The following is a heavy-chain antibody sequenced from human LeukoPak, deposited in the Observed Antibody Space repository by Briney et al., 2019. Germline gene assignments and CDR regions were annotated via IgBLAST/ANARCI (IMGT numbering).Heavy chain of an antibody. V-gene: IGHV4-59*01. CDR2: LHYSGNT. CDR1: GGSISSYY. D-gene: IGHD6-19*01. CDR3: ARGSGWYWFDY. Sequence: PSQTLSLTCTVSGGSISSYYWSWIRQPPGKGLEWIGYLHYSGNTNYNPSLKSRVTISLDTSKNLLSLRLSSVTAADSAMYYCARGSGWYWFDYWGQGALVTVSS. J-gene: IGHJ4*02.